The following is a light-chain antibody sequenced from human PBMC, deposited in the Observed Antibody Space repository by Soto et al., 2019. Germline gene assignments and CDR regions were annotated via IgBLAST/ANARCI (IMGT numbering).Light chain of an antibody. V-gene: IGLV2-14*03. CDR3: SSYTSSNTHV. CDR2: DVS. J-gene: IGLJ1*01. Sequence: QSALTQPASVSGSPGQSITVSCTGTSSDVGRYNYVSWYQQHPGKAPKLMIYDVSNRPSGVSNRFSGSKSGNTASLTISGLQAEDEADYYCSSYTSSNTHVFGTGTKVTVL. CDR1: SSDVGRYNY.